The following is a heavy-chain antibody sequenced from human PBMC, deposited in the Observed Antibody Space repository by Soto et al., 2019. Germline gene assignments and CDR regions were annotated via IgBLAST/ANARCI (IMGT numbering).Heavy chain of an antibody. CDR2: INPGNDYT. J-gene: IGHJ5*02. CDR3: ARTDSFDP. V-gene: IGHV1-3*01. Sequence: ASVKVSCKASGYTFTSYAIHWVRQAPGQRLEWMGWINPGNDYTKYSQKFQDRVTITRDTSANTAYMELSSLRSEDTALYYCARTDSFDPWGQGTLVTVSS. CDR1: GYTFTSYA.